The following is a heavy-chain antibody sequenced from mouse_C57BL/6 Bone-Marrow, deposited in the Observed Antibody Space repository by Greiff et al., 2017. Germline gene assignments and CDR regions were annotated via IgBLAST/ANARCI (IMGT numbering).Heavy chain of an antibody. D-gene: IGHD2-4*01. CDR1: GYTFTSYW. Sequence: QVQLQQPGAELVKPGASVKLSCKASGYTFTSYWLQWVKQRPGQGLEWIGKIDPSDSYTNYNQKFKGKATLNVDTSSSTAYMQLSSLTSEDSAVYYCASIYYDYDYAMYYWGQGTSVTVTS. V-gene: IGHV1-50*01. CDR2: IDPSDSYT. J-gene: IGHJ4*01. CDR3: ASIYYDYDYAMYY.